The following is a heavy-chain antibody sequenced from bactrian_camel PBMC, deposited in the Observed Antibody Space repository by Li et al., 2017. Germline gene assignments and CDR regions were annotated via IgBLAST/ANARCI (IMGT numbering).Heavy chain of an antibody. D-gene: IGHD1*01. CDR1: GFTFSDTA. CDR2: ITDGGSAK. Sequence: VQLVESGGGEVQPGGSLRLSCAASGFTFSDTAMTWVRQAAGKGVEWISSITDGGSAKRYADSVKGRFTISRDSAKNMLYLQLNDVTTEDTAMYYCAKITFWPSTWSRRGQGTQVTVS. V-gene: IGHV3S42*01. J-gene: IGHJ4*01. CDR3: AKITFWPSTWSR.